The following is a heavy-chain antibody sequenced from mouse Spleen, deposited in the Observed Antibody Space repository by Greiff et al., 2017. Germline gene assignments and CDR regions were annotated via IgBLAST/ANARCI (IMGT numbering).Heavy chain of an antibody. D-gene: IGHD2-4*01. CDR2: IWSGGST. V-gene: IGHV2-2*01. J-gene: IGHJ3*01. CDR1: GFSLTSYG. Sequence: VQLQQSGPGLVQPSQSLSITCTVSGFSLTSYGVHWVRQSPGKGLEWLGVIWSGGSTDYNAAFISRLSISKDNSKSQVFFKMNSLQADDTAIYYCARPLYCDYSWFAYWGQGTLVTVSA. CDR3: ARPLYCDYSWFAY.